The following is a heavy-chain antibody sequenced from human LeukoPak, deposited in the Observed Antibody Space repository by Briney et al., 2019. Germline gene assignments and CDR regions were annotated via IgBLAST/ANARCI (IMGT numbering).Heavy chain of an antibody. V-gene: IGHV3-23*01. Sequence: AGGSLRLSCAASGFTFSSYAMSWVRQAPGKGLEWVSAISGSGGSTYYADSVKGRFTISRDNSKNTLYLQMNSLRAEDTAVYYCARVGCSSTSCYYYYGMDVWGQGTTVTVSS. CDR2: ISGSGGST. J-gene: IGHJ6*02. CDR3: ARVGCSSTSCYYYYGMDV. CDR1: GFTFSSYA. D-gene: IGHD2-2*01.